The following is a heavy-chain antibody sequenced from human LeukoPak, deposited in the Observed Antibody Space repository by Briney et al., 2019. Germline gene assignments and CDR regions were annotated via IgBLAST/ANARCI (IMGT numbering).Heavy chain of an antibody. V-gene: IGHV1-69*05. J-gene: IGHJ6*03. CDR1: GGTFSSYA. D-gene: IGHD1-26*01. CDR3: ASVGELLPYYYYYMDV. Sequence: SVKVSCKASGGTFSSYAISWVRQAPGQGLEWMGGIIPIFGTANHAQKFQGRVTITTDESTSTAYMELSSPRSEDTAVYYCASVGELLPYYYYYMDVWGKGTTVTVSS. CDR2: IIPIFGTA.